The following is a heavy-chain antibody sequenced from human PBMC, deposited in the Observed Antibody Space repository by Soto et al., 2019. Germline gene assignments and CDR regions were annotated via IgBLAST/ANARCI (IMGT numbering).Heavy chain of an antibody. Sequence: QVQLVQSGAEVKKPGSSVKVSCKASGDTDTNYVISWVRQAPGQGLEWMGGICPKFGTTYSAQKLQDRLTITADESPSTVYMQLSSLRLDDTAIYYCEAEMTFGKLSVVWGQGTTVTVSS. CDR3: EAEMTFGKLSVV. J-gene: IGHJ6*02. CDR2: ICPKFGTT. D-gene: IGHD3-16*02. V-gene: IGHV1-69*01. CDR1: GDTDTNYV.